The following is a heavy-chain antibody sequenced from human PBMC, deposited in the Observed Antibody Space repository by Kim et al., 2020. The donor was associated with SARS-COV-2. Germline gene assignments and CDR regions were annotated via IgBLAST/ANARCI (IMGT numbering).Heavy chain of an antibody. J-gene: IGHJ4*02. D-gene: IGHD3-3*01. V-gene: IGHV3-11*01. Sequence: YYANFVKGRFTNSRDNAKNSLYLQMNSLRAEDTAVYYCSRDGSRFGVVTHWGQGTLVTVSS. CDR3: SRDGSRFGVVTH.